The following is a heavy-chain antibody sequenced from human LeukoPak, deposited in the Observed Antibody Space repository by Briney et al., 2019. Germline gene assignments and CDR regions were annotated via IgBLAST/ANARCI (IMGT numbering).Heavy chain of an antibody. CDR1: GYTFTGYY. Sequence: ASVKVSCKASGYTFTGYYMHWVRQAPGQGLEWMGWINPNSGGTNYARKFQGRVTMTRDTSISTAYMELSRLRSDDTAVYYCAREKPSITMVRGDIFDYWGQGTLVTVSS. J-gene: IGHJ4*02. V-gene: IGHV1-2*02. D-gene: IGHD3-10*01. CDR3: AREKPSITMVRGDIFDY. CDR2: INPNSGGT.